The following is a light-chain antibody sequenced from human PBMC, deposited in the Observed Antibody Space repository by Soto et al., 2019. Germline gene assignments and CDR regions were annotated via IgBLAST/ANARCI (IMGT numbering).Light chain of an antibody. V-gene: IGKV1-39*01. CDR3: QQSYSTPLT. J-gene: IGKJ4*01. Sequence: GDRVTIPCRASQSISSYLNWYQQKPGKAPKLLIYAASSLQSGVPSRFSGSGSGTDFTLTISSLQPEDFATYYCQQSYSTPLTFGGGTKVDIK. CDR2: AAS. CDR1: QSISSY.